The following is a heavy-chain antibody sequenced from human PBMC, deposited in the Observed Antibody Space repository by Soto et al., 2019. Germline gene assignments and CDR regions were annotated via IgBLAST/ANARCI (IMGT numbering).Heavy chain of an antibody. Sequence: ASVKVSCKASGGTFSSYAISWVRQAPGQGLEWMGGIIPIFGTANYAQKFQGRVTITADESTSTAYMELSSLRSEDTAVYYCARVGGYDYSNSYYYYYGMDVWGQGTTVTVSS. CDR1: GGTFSSYA. CDR3: ARVGGYDYSNSYYYYYGMDV. V-gene: IGHV1-69*13. D-gene: IGHD4-4*01. J-gene: IGHJ6*02. CDR2: IIPIFGTA.